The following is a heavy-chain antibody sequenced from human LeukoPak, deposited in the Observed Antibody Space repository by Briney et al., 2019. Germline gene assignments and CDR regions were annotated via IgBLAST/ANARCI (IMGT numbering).Heavy chain of an antibody. CDR3: ARGRAAAGTGAWD. CDR1: GFTFSSYA. CDR2: ISYDGSNK. V-gene: IGHV3-30-3*01. J-gene: IGHJ4*02. D-gene: IGHD6-13*01. Sequence: QSGGSLRLSCAASGFTFSSYAMHWVRQAPGKGLEWVAVISYDGSNKYYADSVKGRFTISRDNSKNTLYLQMNSLRAEDTAVYYCARGRAAAGTGAWDWGQGTLVTVSS.